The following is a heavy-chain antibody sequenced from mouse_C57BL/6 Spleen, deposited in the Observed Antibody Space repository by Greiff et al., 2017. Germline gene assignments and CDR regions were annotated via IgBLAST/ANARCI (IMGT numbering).Heavy chain of an antibody. CDR2: IYPGDGDT. CDR3: ARGDGGKEGILAMDY. CDR1: GYAFSSSW. D-gene: IGHD1-1*02. V-gene: IGHV1-82*01. J-gene: IGHJ4*01. Sequence: VQLQQSGPELVKPGASVKISCKASGYAFSSSWMNWVKQRPGKGLEWIGWIYPGDGDTNYNGKIKGKATLTADKSSSTDYMQLSSLTSEDSAVYFCARGDGGKEGILAMDYWGQGTSVTVSS.